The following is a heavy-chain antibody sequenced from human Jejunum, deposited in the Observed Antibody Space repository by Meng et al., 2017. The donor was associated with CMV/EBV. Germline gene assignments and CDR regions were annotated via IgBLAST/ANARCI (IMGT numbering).Heavy chain of an antibody. CDR3: ARLFRTSLTSPMGY. Sequence: GFTFSSFWMSWVGRAPGKGPGWGANINQDGIGKDYVASVKGRFTISRDNAESSLFLQMNSLRGEDTAVYYCARLFRTSLTSPMGYWGQGTLVTVSS. CDR2: INQDGIGK. V-gene: IGHV3-7*01. J-gene: IGHJ4*02. D-gene: IGHD1-14*01. CDR1: GFTFSSFW.